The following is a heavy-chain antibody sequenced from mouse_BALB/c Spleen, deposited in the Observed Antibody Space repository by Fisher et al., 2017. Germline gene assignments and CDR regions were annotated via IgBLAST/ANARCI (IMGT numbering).Heavy chain of an antibody. CDR3: ARGSAMDY. J-gene: IGHJ4*01. Sequence: KFKGKATLTVDKSSSTAYMELLSLTSEDSAVYYCARGSAMDYWGQGTSVTVSS. V-gene: IGHV1-26*01.